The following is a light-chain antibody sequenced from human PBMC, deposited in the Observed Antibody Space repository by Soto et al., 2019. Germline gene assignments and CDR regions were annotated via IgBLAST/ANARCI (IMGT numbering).Light chain of an antibody. Sequence: VLTQPPSVSGAPGQRVTISCTGRSSNIGAYYDVHWYQQLPGTAPKLLIHGNNNRPSGVPDRFSGSKSGTSASLAITGLRAEDEADYYCSSFAGSNNFPYIFGTAPNVTVL. J-gene: IGLJ1*01. CDR2: GNN. CDR3: SSFAGSNNFPYI. V-gene: IGLV1-40*01. CDR1: SSNIGAYYD.